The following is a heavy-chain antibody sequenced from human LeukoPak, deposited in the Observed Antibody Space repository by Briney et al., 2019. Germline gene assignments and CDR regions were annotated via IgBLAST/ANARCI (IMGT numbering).Heavy chain of an antibody. CDR3: AKGPMVDILTGYYNTDDY. J-gene: IGHJ4*02. CDR1: GFTFSSYG. D-gene: IGHD3-9*01. CDR2: ISYDGSNK. V-gene: IGHV3-30*18. Sequence: GGSLRLSCAASGFTFSSYGMHWVRQAPGKGLEWVAVISYDGSNKYYADSVKGRFTISRDNSKNTLYLQMNSLRAEDTAVYYCAKGPMVDILTGYYNTDDYWGQGTLATVSS.